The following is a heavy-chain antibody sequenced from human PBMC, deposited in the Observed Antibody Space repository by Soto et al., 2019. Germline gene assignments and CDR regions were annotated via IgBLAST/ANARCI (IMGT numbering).Heavy chain of an antibody. J-gene: IGHJ6*02. Sequence: GGSLRLSCAASGFTFSNNAMNWVRQAPGKGLAGVSGISGTGYGTYYAASVKGRFTISRDSSNNTLYLQMNSLRGEDTAIYYCAKARQAQSHYYYGMDVWGQGTPVTV. CDR3: AKARQAQSHYYYGMDV. V-gene: IGHV3-23*01. CDR1: GFTFSNNA. D-gene: IGHD6-19*01. CDR2: ISGTGYGT.